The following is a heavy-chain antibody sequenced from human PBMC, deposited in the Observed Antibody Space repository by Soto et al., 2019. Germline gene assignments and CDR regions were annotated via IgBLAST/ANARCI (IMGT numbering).Heavy chain of an antibody. D-gene: IGHD6-19*01. CDR1: GYTFTSYG. J-gene: IGHJ3*02. Sequence: ASVKVSCKAPGYTFTSYGINWVRQATGQGLEWMGWINPKTNDTAYAQKFQGRVSMTWDTSISTAYAELSSLRSEDTAVYYCARGIGWYLDAFDIWGQGTMVTVSS. CDR2: INPKTNDT. V-gene: IGHV1-8*01. CDR3: ARGIGWYLDAFDI.